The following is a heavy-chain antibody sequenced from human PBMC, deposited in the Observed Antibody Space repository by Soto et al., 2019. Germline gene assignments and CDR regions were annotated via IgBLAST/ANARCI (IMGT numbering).Heavy chain of an antibody. D-gene: IGHD1-26*01. V-gene: IGHV3-23*01. CDR2: ISGSGGST. Sequence: GGSLRLSCAASGFTFSSYAMSWVRQAPGKGLEWVSAISGSGGSTYYADSVKGRFTISRDNSKNTLYLQMNSLRAEDTAVYYCAKSEVGATGRSPYYFDYWGQGTLVTVSS. J-gene: IGHJ4*02. CDR1: GFTFSSYA. CDR3: AKSEVGATGRSPYYFDY.